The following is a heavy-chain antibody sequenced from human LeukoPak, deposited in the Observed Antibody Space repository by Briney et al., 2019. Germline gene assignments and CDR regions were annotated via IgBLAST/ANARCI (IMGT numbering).Heavy chain of an antibody. D-gene: IGHD6-13*01. CDR2: ISYDGSNK. CDR3: ARPAHRWSSSWYYFDY. V-gene: IGHV3-30*04. J-gene: IGHJ4*02. CDR1: GFTFSSYA. Sequence: GRSLRLSCAASGFTFSSYAMHWVRQAPGKGLEWVAVISYDGSNKYYADSVKGRFTISRDNSKNTLYLQMNSLRAEDTAVHYCARPAHRWSSSWYYFDYWGQGTLVTVSS.